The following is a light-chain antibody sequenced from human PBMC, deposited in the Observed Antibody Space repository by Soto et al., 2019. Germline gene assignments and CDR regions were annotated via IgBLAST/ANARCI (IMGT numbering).Light chain of an antibody. CDR2: DTS. V-gene: IGKV3-11*01. J-gene: IGKJ4*01. CDR1: QSVSRY. CDR3: QQRSRWPT. Sequence: EIVLTQSPATLSLSPGERATLSCRASQSVSRYLAWYQQKPGQAPRLLIYDTSHRATGIPARFSGSGSGTDFTRTISSLEPEDFTVYYCQQRSRWPTFGGGTKVEIK.